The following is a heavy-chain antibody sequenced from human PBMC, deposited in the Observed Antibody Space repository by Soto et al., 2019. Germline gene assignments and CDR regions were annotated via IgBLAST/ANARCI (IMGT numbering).Heavy chain of an antibody. CDR1: GGSFSGYY. J-gene: IGHJ6*03. V-gene: IGHV4-34*01. CDR3: AHGGAVYCSGGSCYEGYYYYYMDV. D-gene: IGHD2-15*01. Sequence: SETLSLTCAVYGGSFSGYYWSWIRQPPGKGLEWIGEINHSGSTNYNPSLKSRVTISVDTSKNQFSLKLSSVTAADTAVYYCAHGGAVYCSGGSCYEGYYYYYMDVWGKGTTVTVSS. CDR2: INHSGST.